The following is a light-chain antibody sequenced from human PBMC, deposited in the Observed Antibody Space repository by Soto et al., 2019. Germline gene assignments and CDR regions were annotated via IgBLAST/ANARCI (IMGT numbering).Light chain of an antibody. CDR2: DDN. CDR1: RSNIGNNY. CDR3: GAWDSRLSAAV. V-gene: IGLV1-51*01. Sequence: QSVLAQPRSVSAAPGENVTISCSGSRSNIGNNYVSWYQRLPGTAPKVLIYDDNKRPSGIPYRFSGSKSRTSATLGITGLQTGDEANYYCGAWDSRLSAAVLGGGTKLT. J-gene: IGLJ3*02.